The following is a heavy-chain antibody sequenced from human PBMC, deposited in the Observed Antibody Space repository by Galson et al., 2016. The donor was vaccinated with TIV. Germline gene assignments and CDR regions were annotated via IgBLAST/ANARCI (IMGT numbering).Heavy chain of an antibody. J-gene: IGHJ4*02. CDR1: GYTFTRHY. Sequence: SVKVSCKASGYTFTRHYMDWVRQAPGQGLEWMGIINPITGITTYAQNFQGRVTMTRDTSTSTVQMELSSLRSEDTAVYYCARWFESSGYYHFDYWGQGSLITVSS. V-gene: IGHV1-46*01. CDR3: ARWFESSGYYHFDY. D-gene: IGHD3-22*01. CDR2: INPITGIT.